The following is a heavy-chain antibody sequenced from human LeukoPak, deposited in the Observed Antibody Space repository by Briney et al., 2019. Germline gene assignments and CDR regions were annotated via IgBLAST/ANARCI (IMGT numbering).Heavy chain of an antibody. V-gene: IGHV4-31*03. J-gene: IGHJ3*02. D-gene: IGHD6-6*01. CDR3: ARDTRPDLDAFDI. CDR2: IYYSGST. CDR1: GGSISSTTYY. Sequence: SETLSLTCTVSGGSISSTTYYWGWIRQHPGKGLEWIGYIYYSGSTYYNPSLKSRVTISVDTSKNQFSLKLSSVTAADTAVYYCARDTRPDLDAFDIWGQGTMVTVSS.